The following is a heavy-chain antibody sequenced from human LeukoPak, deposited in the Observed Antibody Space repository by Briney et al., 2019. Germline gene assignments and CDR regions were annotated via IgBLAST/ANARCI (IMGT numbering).Heavy chain of an antibody. V-gene: IGHV3-74*01. CDR2: INSDGSST. J-gene: IGHJ5*02. CDR1: GFTFSSYW. D-gene: IGHD3-10*01. Sequence: GGSLRLSCAASGFTFSSYWMHWVRQAPGKGLVWVSRINSDGSSTSYADSVKGRFTISRDNAKNTLYLQMNSLRAEDTALYYCAKDMVRGLRGWFDPWGQGTLITVSS. CDR3: AKDMVRGLRGWFDP.